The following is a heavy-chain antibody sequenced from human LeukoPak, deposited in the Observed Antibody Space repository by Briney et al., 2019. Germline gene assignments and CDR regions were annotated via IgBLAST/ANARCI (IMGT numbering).Heavy chain of an antibody. CDR2: INADSGGT. J-gene: IGHJ6*02. V-gene: IGHV1-2*02. CDR3: ARDLGDITMVRGVTNYGMDV. D-gene: IGHD3-10*01. CDR1: GYTFTGYY. Sequence: ASVKVSCKASGYTFTGYYIHWVRQAPGQGLEWMGWINADSGGTNYAQKFQGRVTMTRDTAISTAYVELSRLRSDDTAVYYCARDLGDITMVRGVTNYGMDVWGQGTTVTVSS.